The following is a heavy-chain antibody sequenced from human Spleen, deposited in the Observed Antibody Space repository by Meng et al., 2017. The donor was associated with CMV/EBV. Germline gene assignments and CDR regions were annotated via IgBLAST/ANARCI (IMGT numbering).Heavy chain of an antibody. J-gene: IGHJ4*02. Sequence: GESLKISCVASGFTFRSYWMHWVRQAPGKGLEWVANIKQDGSEKYYVDSVKGRFTISRDNAKNSLYLQMNSLRAEDTAVYYCAREAVLSGGDCYIDYWGQGTLVTVSS. CDR3: AREAVLSGGDCYIDY. V-gene: IGHV3-7*01. D-gene: IGHD2-21*01. CDR1: GFTFRSYW. CDR2: IKQDGSEK.